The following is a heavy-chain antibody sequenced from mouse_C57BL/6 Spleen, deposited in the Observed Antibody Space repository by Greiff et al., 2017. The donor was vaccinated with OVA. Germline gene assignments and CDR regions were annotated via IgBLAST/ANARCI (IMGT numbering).Heavy chain of an antibody. CDR3: ARDPSTVVAYYFDY. J-gene: IGHJ2*01. Sequence: EVQVVESGPELVKPGASVKISCKASGYSFTDYNMNWVKQSNGKSLEWIGVINPNYGTTSYNQKFKGKATLTVDQSSSTAYMQLNSLTSEDSAVYYCARDPSTVVAYYFDYWGQGTTLTVSS. V-gene: IGHV1-39*01. D-gene: IGHD1-1*01. CDR1: GYSFTDYN. CDR2: INPNYGTT.